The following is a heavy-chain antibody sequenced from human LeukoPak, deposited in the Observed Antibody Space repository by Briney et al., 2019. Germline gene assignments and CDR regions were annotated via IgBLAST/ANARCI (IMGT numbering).Heavy chain of an antibody. Sequence: PGGSLRLSCAASGFTVSSNYMSWVRQAPGKGLEWVSVIYSGGSTYYADSVKGRFTISRDNAKNSLYLQMNSLRAEDTAVYYCVRAVGTADSYWGQGALVTVSS. J-gene: IGHJ4*02. D-gene: IGHD2-2*01. V-gene: IGHV3-53*01. CDR1: GFTVSSNY. CDR2: IYSGGST. CDR3: VRAVGTADSY.